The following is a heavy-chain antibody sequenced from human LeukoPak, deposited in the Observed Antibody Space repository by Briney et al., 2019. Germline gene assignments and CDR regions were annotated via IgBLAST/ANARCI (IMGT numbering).Heavy chain of an antibody. J-gene: IGHJ3*02. CDR1: GYSFTSYW. CDR3: ARPDPNYNWNYISAFDI. V-gene: IGHV5-51*01. CDR2: IYPGDSDT. Sequence: GESLQISCKGSGYSFTSYWIGWVRQMPGKGLEWRGIIYPGDSDTRYSPSFQGQVTISADKSISTAYLQWSSLKASDTAMYYCARPDPNYNWNYISAFDIWGQGTMVTVSS. D-gene: IGHD1-7*01.